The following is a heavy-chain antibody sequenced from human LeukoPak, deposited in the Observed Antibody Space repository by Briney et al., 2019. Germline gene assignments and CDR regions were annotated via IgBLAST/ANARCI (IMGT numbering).Heavy chain of an antibody. Sequence: SETLSLTCTVSGGSISSYYWSRIRQPPGKGLEWIGYIYYSGSTNYNPSLKSRVTISVDTSKNQFSLKLSSVTAADTAVYYCAREVSGDYVWGQGTLVTVSS. CDR2: IYYSGST. CDR3: AREVSGDYV. J-gene: IGHJ4*02. V-gene: IGHV4-59*01. D-gene: IGHD4-17*01. CDR1: GGSISSYY.